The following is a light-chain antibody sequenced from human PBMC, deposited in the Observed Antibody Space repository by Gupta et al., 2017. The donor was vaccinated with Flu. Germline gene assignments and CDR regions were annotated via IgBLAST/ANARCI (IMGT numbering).Light chain of an antibody. J-gene: IGKJ3*01. CDR2: GAS. Sequence: EIVLTQSPATVSLSPGERATLSCRASQSVSTSLAWYQQKPGQAPRLLIYGASNRATGIPARFSGSGSGTDFTLTISTLEPEDFAVYYCQQRSDWPISFGPGTKVDIK. V-gene: IGKV3-11*01. CDR3: QQRSDWPIS. CDR1: QSVSTS.